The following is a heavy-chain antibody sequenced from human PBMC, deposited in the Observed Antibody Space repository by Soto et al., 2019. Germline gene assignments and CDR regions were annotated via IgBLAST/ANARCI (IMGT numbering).Heavy chain of an antibody. D-gene: IGHD2-2*01. CDR3: ARDSYCSSTGCYGLVHEFDY. CDR1: GFTYSTYW. J-gene: IGHJ4*02. CDR2: IKQDGSEK. V-gene: IGHV3-7*01. Sequence: EVQLVESGGGLVQPGGSLRLSCAASGFTYSTYWMSWVRQAPGKGLEWVANIKQDGSEKYHVDSVRGRFTISRDNAKSSLYLQMDSLRAEDTAVYYCARDSYCSSTGCYGLVHEFDYWGQGTVVTVSS.